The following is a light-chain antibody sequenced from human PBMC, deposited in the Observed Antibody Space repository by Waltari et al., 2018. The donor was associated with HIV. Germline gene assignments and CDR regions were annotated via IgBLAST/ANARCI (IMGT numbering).Light chain of an antibody. J-gene: IGLJ2*01. CDR1: KLADKF. Sequence: ELTQPPSVSVPSGQTASIPCSGEKLADKFPCWYQKKPGQPPVLLVYQGSRRPSGIPARFSASKSANTATLTVRGAQPLDEAEYFCQAWDADHAVFGEGTTLTVL. V-gene: IGLV3-1*01. CDR3: QAWDADHAV. CDR2: QGS.